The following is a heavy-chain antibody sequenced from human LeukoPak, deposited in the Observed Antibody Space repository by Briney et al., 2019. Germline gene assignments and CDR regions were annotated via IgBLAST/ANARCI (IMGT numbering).Heavy chain of an antibody. V-gene: IGHV4-59*01. CDR2: IYYSGST. J-gene: IGHJ3*01. CDR1: GVSISSYY. Sequence: SETLSLTCTVSGVSISSYYWSWIRHPPGKGLEWIGYIYYSGSTNYNPSLKRRVTISVDTSKNQFSLKLSSVTAADTAVYYCASLRKRGGAFDLWGQGTVVTVSS. CDR3: ASLRKRGGAFDL.